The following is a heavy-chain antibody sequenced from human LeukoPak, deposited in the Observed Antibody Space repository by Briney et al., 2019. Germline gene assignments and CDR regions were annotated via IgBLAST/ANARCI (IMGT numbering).Heavy chain of an antibody. Sequence: SETLSLTCTVSGGSISSYYWSWIRQPAGKGLEWIGRIYNSGITNYNPSLKSRVTMSMDTSMNQFSLKLRSVTAADTAVYYCARDYGDFPAYYFDYWGQGTLVTVSS. CDR3: ARDYGDFPAYYFDY. V-gene: IGHV4-4*07. CDR2: IYNSGIT. CDR1: GGSISSYY. D-gene: IGHD4-17*01. J-gene: IGHJ4*02.